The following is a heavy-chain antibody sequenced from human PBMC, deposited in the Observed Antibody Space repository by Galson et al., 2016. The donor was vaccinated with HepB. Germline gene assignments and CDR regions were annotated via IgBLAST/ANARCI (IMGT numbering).Heavy chain of an antibody. CDR3: ARDMLAARRGFDP. CDR1: GASITSNY. D-gene: IGHD3-10*02. Sequence: LSLTCTVSGASITSNYWGWIRQPPGKGLEWIGQMYSGGTTNYNPSLKSRVTISLDTSRNQFSLKLRSVTAADTAIYYCARDMLAARRGFDPWGQGTLFTVSS. J-gene: IGHJ5*02. V-gene: IGHV4-59*01. CDR2: MYSGGTT.